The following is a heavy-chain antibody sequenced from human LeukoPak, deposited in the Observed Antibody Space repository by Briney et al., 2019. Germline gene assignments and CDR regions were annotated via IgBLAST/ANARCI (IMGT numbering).Heavy chain of an antibody. CDR1: GYTFTSYG. J-gene: IGHJ5*02. CDR3: ARDRDFWSGYHSENWFDP. V-gene: IGHV1-18*01. Sequence: ASVKVSCKASGYTFTSYGISWVRQAPGQGLEWMGWISAYNGNTNYAQKLQGRVTMTTDTSTSTAYMELSSLRSEDTAVYYCARDRDFWSGYHSENWFDPWGQGTLVTVSS. CDR2: ISAYNGNT. D-gene: IGHD3-3*01.